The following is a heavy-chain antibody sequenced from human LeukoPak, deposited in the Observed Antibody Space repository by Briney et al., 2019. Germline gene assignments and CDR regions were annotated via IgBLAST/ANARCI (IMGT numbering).Heavy chain of an antibody. V-gene: IGHV3-23*01. CDR2: ISGTGRTT. J-gene: IGHJ6*02. Sequence: GGSLRLSCAASGFTFSVYVMSWVRQAPGKGLEWVSAISGTGRTTYYTDSVKGRFTLSRDNSKSTLYLQMNSLRAEDTAVYYCAKDLTTVTPRNGMDVWGQGTTVTVSS. CDR3: AKDLTTVTPRNGMDV. D-gene: IGHD4-17*01. CDR1: GFTFSVYV.